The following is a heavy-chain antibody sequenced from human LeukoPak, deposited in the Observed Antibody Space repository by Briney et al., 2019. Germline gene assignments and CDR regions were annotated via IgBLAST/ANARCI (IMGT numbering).Heavy chain of an antibody. CDR1: GGSISSSNW. CDR3: ARGVNYDSSGYYYYFDY. Sequence: SGTLSLTCAVSGGSISSSNWWSWVRQPPGKGLEWIGEIYHSGSTNYNPSLKSRVTISVDKSKNQFSLKLSSVTAADTAVYYCARGVNYDSSGYYYYFDYWGQGTLVTVSS. V-gene: IGHV4-4*02. D-gene: IGHD3-22*01. CDR2: IYHSGST. J-gene: IGHJ4*02.